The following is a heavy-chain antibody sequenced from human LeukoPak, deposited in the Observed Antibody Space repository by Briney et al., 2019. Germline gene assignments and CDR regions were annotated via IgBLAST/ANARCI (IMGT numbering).Heavy chain of an antibody. D-gene: IGHD7-27*01. CDR2: IYYSGST. V-gene: IGHV4-59*01. CDR3: ARGRGNWDNAFDI. Sequence: SETLSLTCTVSGGSISSYYWSWIRQPPGKGLEWIGYIYYSGSTNYDPSLKSRVTISVDTSKNQFSLKLSSVTAADTAVYYCARGRGNWDNAFDIWGQGTMVTVSS. CDR1: GGSISSYY. J-gene: IGHJ3*02.